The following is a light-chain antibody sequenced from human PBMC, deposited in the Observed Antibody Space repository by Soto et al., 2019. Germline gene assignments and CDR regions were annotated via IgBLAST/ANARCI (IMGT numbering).Light chain of an antibody. CDR3: SSYTTTTTSCV. J-gene: IGLJ1*01. Sequence: QSALTQPASVSGSPGQSITISCTGKNNDVCCYNYVSWYQQYPDKSPTLIIYDVSILPSGVSTCFSCSKSGNRASLTISGLQAEDEADYYCSSYTTTTTSCVFGTGTKVTVL. CDR2: DVS. CDR1: NNDVCCYNY. V-gene: IGLV2-14*01.